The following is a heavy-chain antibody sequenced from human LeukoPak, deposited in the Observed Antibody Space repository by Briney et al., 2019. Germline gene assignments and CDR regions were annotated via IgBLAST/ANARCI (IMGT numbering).Heavy chain of an antibody. V-gene: IGHV1-69*13. CDR1: GGTFSSYD. D-gene: IGHD6-13*01. J-gene: IGHJ4*02. Sequence: SVKVSCKASGGTFSSYDISWVRQAPGQGLEWMGGITPIFGTAKYAQKFQGRVTITAVESMSTAYMELSSLRSEDTAVYYCARDPIGSRWPYYFDYWGQGTLVTVSS. CDR2: ITPIFGTA. CDR3: ARDPIGSRWPYYFDY.